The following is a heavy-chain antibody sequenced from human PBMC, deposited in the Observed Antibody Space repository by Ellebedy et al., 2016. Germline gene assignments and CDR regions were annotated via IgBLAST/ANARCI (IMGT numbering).Heavy chain of an antibody. Sequence: GESLKISCAASGFTFSNYGMNWVRLAPGKGLEWISYISISGTTTYYADSVKGRFTISRDNSKNTLYLQMNSLRAEDTAVYYCARVVATITYDAFDIWGQGTMVTVSS. CDR2: ISISGTTT. D-gene: IGHD5-12*01. CDR1: GFTFSNYG. V-gene: IGHV3-48*01. J-gene: IGHJ3*02. CDR3: ARVVATITYDAFDI.